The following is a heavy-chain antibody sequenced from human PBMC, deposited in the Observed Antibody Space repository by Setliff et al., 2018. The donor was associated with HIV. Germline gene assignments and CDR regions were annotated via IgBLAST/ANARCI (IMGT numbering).Heavy chain of an antibody. V-gene: IGHV4-59*08. CDR1: GASFTDHY. Sequence: SETLSLTCIVSGASFTDHYWSWIRQPPGKGLEWIGYLFHTGDTDYNPSLQSRVTMSVETSKNQFSLKLSSVTAADTAVYYCARCMFSLRSRHIIYYMDVWGKGTTVTVSS. CDR2: LFHTGDT. J-gene: IGHJ6*03. D-gene: IGHD2-8*01. CDR3: ARCMFSLRSRHIIYYMDV.